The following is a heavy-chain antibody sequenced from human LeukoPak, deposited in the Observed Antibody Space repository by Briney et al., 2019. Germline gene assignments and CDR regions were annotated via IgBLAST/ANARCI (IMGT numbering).Heavy chain of an antibody. Sequence: GGSLRLSCVASGFVFSSHAMSWVRQVPGKGLEWVSAISNGYYYADSVKGRFTISRDNSKNTVYLQMSSLRAEDTAVYFCVREAGYCTAASCSKTNWFDPWGQGTLVTVSS. CDR3: VREAGYCTAASCSKTNWFDP. V-gene: IGHV3-23*05. J-gene: IGHJ5*02. CDR1: GFVFSSHA. D-gene: IGHD2-8*02. CDR2: ISNGY.